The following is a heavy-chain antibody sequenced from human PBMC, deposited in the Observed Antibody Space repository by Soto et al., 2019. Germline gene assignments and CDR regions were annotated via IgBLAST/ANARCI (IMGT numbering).Heavy chain of an antibody. CDR2: IIPIFGTA. CDR1: GGTFSSYA. J-gene: IGHJ4*01. CDR3: AIDPFCSSGSCYLHHFYY. D-gene: IGHD2-15*01. Sequence: SVKVSCKASGGTFSSYAISWVRQAPGQGLEWMGGIIPIFGTANYAQKFQGGVTITADESTSTAYMELSSLRSDDTAVYYCAIDPFCSSGSCYLHHFYYWGQGTLVTVSS. V-gene: IGHV1-69*13.